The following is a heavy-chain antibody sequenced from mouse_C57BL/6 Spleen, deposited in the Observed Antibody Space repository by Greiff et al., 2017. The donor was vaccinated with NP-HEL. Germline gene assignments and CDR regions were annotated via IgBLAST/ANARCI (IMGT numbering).Heavy chain of an antibody. V-gene: IGHV1-55*01. CDR1: GYTFTSYW. J-gene: IGHJ2*01. Sequence: VQLQQPGAELVKPGASVKMSCTASGYTFTSYWITWVKQRPGQGLAWIGDIYPGSGSTNYNEKFKSKATLTVDTSSSTAYMQLSSLTSEDSAVYDCARDYYVSSSDYWGQGTTLTVSS. CDR3: ARDYYVSSSDY. CDR2: IYPGSGST. D-gene: IGHD1-1*01.